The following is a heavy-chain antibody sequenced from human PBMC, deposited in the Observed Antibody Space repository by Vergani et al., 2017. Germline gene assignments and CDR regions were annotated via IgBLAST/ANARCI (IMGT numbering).Heavy chain of an antibody. CDR3: AKDIGSSGWTHPYYCNY. V-gene: IGHV3-9*01. CDR2: ISWNSGSI. J-gene: IGHJ4*02. Sequence: EVQLVESGGGLVQPGRSLRLSCAASGFTFDDYAMHWVRQAPGKGLEWVSGISWNSGSIGYADSVKGRFTISRDNAKNSLYLQMNSLRAEDTALYYCAKDIGSSGWTHPYYCNYWGQGTLVTVSS. CDR1: GFTFDDYA. D-gene: IGHD6-19*01.